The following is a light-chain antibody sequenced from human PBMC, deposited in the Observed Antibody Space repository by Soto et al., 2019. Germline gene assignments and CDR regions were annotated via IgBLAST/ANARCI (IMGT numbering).Light chain of an antibody. CDR3: QQFNNWPPWT. CDR1: ERIYSAY. J-gene: IGKJ1*01. Sequence: EVVLTQSPGTLSLSRGERATLSCRASERIYSAYLGWYQQKPGQAPRLLIYDASNRATGIPARFSGSGSGTEFTLTISGLQSDDFAVYYCQQFNNWPPWTFGQGTKVDIK. V-gene: IGKV3D-15*01. CDR2: DAS.